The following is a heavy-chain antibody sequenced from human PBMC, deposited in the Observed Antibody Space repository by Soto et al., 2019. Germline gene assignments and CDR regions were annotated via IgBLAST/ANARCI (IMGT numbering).Heavy chain of an antibody. Sequence: PGGSLRLSCAASGFTFSSYGMHWVRQGPGKGLEWVAVILYDGSNKHYADSVKGRFTISRDNSKNTVYLEMNSLRAEDTAVYYCAREPSTVTTLYYFHYWGQGTVVTVSS. CDR2: ILYDGSNK. J-gene: IGHJ4*02. CDR1: GFTFSSYG. CDR3: AREPSTVTTLYYFHY. V-gene: IGHV3-30*03. D-gene: IGHD4-17*01.